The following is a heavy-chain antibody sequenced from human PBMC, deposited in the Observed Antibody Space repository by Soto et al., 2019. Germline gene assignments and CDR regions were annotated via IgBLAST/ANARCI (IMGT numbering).Heavy chain of an antibody. CDR1: GYTFTSSA. D-gene: IGHD3-10*01. CDR3: ARDLGWFGELLYFDY. V-gene: IGHV1-3*01. J-gene: IGHJ4*02. CDR2: INAGNGNT. Sequence: QVQLVQSGAEVKKPGASVKVSCKASGYTFTSSAMHWVRQAPGQRLEWMGWINAGNGNTKYSQKFQGRVTINRDTSASAAYMELSSLRSEDTAVYYCARDLGWFGELLYFDYWGQGTLVTVSS.